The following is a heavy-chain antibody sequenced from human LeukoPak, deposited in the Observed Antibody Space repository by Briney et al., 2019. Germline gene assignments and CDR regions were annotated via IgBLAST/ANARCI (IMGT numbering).Heavy chain of an antibody. D-gene: IGHD3-10*01. CDR2: IYSGGST. CDR3: ARGRFGELSRFDP. V-gene: IGHV3-53*01. CDR1: GFTVSSNY. J-gene: IGHJ5*02. Sequence: PGGSLRLSCAASGFTVSSNYMSWVRQAPGKGLEWVSVIYSGGSTYYADSVKGRFTISRDNSKNTLYLQMNSLRAEDTAVYYCARGRFGELSRFDPWGQGTLVTVSS.